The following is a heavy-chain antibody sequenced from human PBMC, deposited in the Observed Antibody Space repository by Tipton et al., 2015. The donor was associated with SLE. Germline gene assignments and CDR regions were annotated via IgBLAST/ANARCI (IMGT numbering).Heavy chain of an antibody. CDR2: IYHSGST. D-gene: IGHD3-9*01. CDR3: ARGGDILTGFDY. V-gene: IGHV4-38-2*01. J-gene: IGHJ4*02. Sequence: TLSLTCAVSGYSISSGYYWGWIRQPPGKGLEWIGSIYHSGSTYYNPSLKSRVTISVDTSKNQFSLKLSSVTAADTAVYYCARGGDILTGFDYWGQGTLVTVSS. CDR1: GYSISSGYY.